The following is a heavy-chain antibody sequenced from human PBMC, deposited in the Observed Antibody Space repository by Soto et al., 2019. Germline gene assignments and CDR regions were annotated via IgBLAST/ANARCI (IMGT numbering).Heavy chain of an antibody. CDR3: ARTNSDCVRTSCHLDY. Sequence: QVQLVQSGAEVKKPGASVKVSCKASGYTFTNFDINWVRQAPGQGLEWMGWTNPKRGDAGYAQKFQGRVTMTRDSSKSIAYMEVSSLRSEDTAMYYCARTNSDCVRTSCHLDYWGQGTLVTVSS. V-gene: IGHV1-8*01. CDR1: GYTFTNFD. D-gene: IGHD2-2*01. CDR2: TNPKRGDA. J-gene: IGHJ4*02.